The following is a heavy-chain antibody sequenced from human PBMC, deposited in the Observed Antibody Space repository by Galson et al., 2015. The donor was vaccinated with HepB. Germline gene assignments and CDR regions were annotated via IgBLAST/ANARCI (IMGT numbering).Heavy chain of an antibody. J-gene: IGHJ5*02. CDR3: ARVEYDFWSAYLSGVPQWFDP. CDR2: ISAYNGHT. V-gene: IGHV1-18*04. D-gene: IGHD3-3*01. CDR1: GYTFTSYG. Sequence: SVKVSCKASGYTFTSYGITWVRQAPGQGLEWMGWISAYNGHTNYAQKLQGRVTMTTDTSTSTAYMEVRSLRSDDTAVYYCARVEYDFWSAYLSGVPQWFDPWGQGTLVTVSS.